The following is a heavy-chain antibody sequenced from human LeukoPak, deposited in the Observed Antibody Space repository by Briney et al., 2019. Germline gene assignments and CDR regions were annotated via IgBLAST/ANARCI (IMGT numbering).Heavy chain of an antibody. CDR2: INPNSGGT. V-gene: IGHV1-2*02. J-gene: IGHJ4*02. CDR1: GYTFTGYY. Sequence: ASVKVSCKASGYTFTGYYMHWVRQAPGQGLEWMGWINPNSGGTNYAQKFQGRVTMTRDTSISTAYMELSRLRSDDTAVYYCARDEGYSGSETEGNYWGQGTLVTVSS. CDR3: ARDEGYSGSETEGNY. D-gene: IGHD1-26*01.